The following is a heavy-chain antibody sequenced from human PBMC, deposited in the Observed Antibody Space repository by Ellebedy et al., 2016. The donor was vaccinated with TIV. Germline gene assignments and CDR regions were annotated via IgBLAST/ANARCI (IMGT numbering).Heavy chain of an antibody. Sequence: LRLXXAVYGGSFSGYYWSWIRQHPGKGLEWIGYIYYSGSTYYNPSLKSRVTISVDTSKNQFSLKLSSVTAADTAVYYCARGLVVVAATYFDYWGQGTLVTVSS. V-gene: IGHV4-31*11. CDR1: GGSFSGYY. J-gene: IGHJ4*02. CDR2: IYYSGST. D-gene: IGHD2-15*01. CDR3: ARGLVVVAATYFDY.